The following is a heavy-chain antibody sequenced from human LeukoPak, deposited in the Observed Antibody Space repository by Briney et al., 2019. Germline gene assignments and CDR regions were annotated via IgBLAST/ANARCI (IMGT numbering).Heavy chain of an antibody. J-gene: IGHJ4*02. CDR2: INPSGGST. V-gene: IGHV1-46*01. CDR3: ARDIRRVRDDSSGYEVDY. CDR1: GYTFTSYY. Sequence: ASVKVSCKASGYTFTSYYMHWVRQAPGQGLEWMEIINPSGGSTSYAQKFQGRVTMTRDTSTSTVYMELSSLRSEDTAVYYCARDIRRVRDDSSGYEVDYWGQGTLVTVSS. D-gene: IGHD3-22*01.